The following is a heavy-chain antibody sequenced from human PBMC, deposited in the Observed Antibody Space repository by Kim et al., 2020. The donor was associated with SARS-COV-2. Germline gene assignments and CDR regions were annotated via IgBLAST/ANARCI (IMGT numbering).Heavy chain of an antibody. CDR3: AKPVYYYGSGSSKQLYFQH. D-gene: IGHD3-10*01. CDR2: ISGSGGST. Sequence: GGSLRLSCAASGFTFSSYAMSWVRQAPGKGLEWVSAISGSGGSTYYADSVKGRFTISRDNSKNTLYLQMNSLRAEDTAVYYCAKPVYYYGSGSSKQLYFQHWGQGTLVTVSS. CDR1: GFTFSSYA. J-gene: IGHJ1*01. V-gene: IGHV3-23*01.